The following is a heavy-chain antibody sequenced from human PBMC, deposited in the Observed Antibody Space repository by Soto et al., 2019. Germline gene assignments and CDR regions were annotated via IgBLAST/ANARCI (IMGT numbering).Heavy chain of an antibody. D-gene: IGHD3-22*01. V-gene: IGHV4-31*03. CDR1: GGSISSGGYY. J-gene: IGHJ4*02. CDR2: IYYSGST. Sequence: KTSETLSLTCTVSGGSISSGGYYWSWIRQHPGKGLEWIGYIYYSGSTYYNPSLKSRVTISVDTSKNQFSLKLSSVIAADTAVYYCARGSTYYYDSSGPRSPFDYWGQGTLVTVSS. CDR3: ARGSTYYYDSSGPRSPFDY.